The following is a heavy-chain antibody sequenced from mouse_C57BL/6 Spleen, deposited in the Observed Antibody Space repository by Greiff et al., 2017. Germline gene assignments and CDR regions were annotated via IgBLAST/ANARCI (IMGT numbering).Heavy chain of an antibody. J-gene: IGHJ4*01. V-gene: IGHV1-64*01. CDR3: AREELGRGAMDY. CDR1: GYTFTSYW. CDR2: IHPNSGST. Sequence: QVQLQQPGAELVKPGASVKLSCKASGYTFTSYWMHWVKQRPGQGLEWIGMIHPNSGSTNYNEKFKSKATLTVDKSSSTAYMQLSSLTSEDSAVYYCAREELGRGAMDYWGQVTSVTVSS. D-gene: IGHD4-1*01.